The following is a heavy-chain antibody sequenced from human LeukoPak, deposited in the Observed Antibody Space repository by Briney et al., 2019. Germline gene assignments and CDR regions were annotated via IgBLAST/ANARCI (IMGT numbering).Heavy chain of an antibody. D-gene: IGHD1-26*01. J-gene: IGHJ3*02. V-gene: IGHV1-2*02. Sequence: ASVKVSCKASGYTFTGYYMHWVRQAPGQGLEWMGWINPNSGGTNYAQKFQGRVTMTTDTSTSTAYMELRSLRSDDTAVYYCARDSGSYKGDAFDIWGQGTMVTVSS. CDR3: ARDSGSYKGDAFDI. CDR1: GYTFTGYY. CDR2: INPNSGGT.